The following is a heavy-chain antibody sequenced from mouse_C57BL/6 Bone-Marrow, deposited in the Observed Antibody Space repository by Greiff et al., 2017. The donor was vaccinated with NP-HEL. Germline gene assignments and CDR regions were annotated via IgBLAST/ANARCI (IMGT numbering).Heavy chain of an antibody. CDR1: GYTFTSYG. CDR2: IYPRSGNT. Sequence: VQLQQSGAELARPGASVKLSCKASGYTFTSYGISWVKQRTGQGLEWIGEIYPRSGNTYYNEKFKGKATLTADKSSSTAYMELRSLTSEDSAVDFCARREGWPRPGFADWGQGTLVTVSA. V-gene: IGHV1-81*01. CDR3: ARREGWPRPGFAD. D-gene: IGHD1-2*01. J-gene: IGHJ3*01.